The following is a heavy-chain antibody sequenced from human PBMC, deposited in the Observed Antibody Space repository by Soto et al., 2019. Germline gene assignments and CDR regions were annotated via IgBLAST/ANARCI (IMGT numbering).Heavy chain of an antibody. J-gene: IGHJ6*02. CDR2: IIPIFGTA. D-gene: IGHD2-15*01. CDR1: GGTFSSYA. V-gene: IGHV1-69*01. Sequence: QVQLVQSGAEVKKPGSSVKVSCKASGGTFSSYAISWVRQAPGQGLEWMGGIIPIFGTANYAQKFQGRVTITADESTSTAYIELSSLRSEDTAVYYCARSQGDIVVVVAATPYYYGMDVWGQGTTVTVSS. CDR3: ARSQGDIVVVVAATPYYYGMDV.